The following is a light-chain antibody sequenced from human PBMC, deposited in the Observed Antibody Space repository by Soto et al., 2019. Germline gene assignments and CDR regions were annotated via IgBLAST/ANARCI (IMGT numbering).Light chain of an antibody. J-gene: IGKJ5*01. V-gene: IGKV4-1*01. Sequence: DIVMTQSPDSLAVSLGERATINCKSSQSVLYSSNNKNYLAWYQQKPGQPPKLLIYWASTRESGVPDRFSGSGSGTDFTLTIRRLEPEDFAVYYCQQYDSSPPGTFGQGTRLEIK. CDR1: QSVLYSSNNKNY. CDR2: WAS. CDR3: QQYDSSPPGT.